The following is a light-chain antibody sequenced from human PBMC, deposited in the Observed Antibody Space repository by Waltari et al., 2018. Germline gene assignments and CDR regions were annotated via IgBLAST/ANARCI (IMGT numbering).Light chain of an antibody. CDR2: DVT. CDR1: SSDIGSCNF. Sequence: QSALTQPASVSESPGQSITISCTGSSSDIGSCNFVSWYQQHPGKAPKLIIYDVTKRPSGVSDRFSCSKSGNTASLTISGLQTEDEAHYYCSSFTTNTTVMFGGGTKLTVL. V-gene: IGLV2-14*03. J-gene: IGLJ3*02. CDR3: SSFTTNTTVM.